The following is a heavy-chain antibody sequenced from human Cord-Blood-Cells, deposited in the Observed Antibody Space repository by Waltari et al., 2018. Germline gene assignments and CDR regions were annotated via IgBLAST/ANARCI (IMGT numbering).Heavy chain of an antibody. CDR3: ARDAEMYGMDV. J-gene: IGHJ6*02. CDR1: GFTFSSYW. V-gene: IGHV3-7*01. CDR2: IKQDGREK. Sequence: EVQLVESGGGLVQPGGSLRRSCAASGFTFSSYWMSWVRQAPGKGLEWVANIKQDGREKYLVDSVKGRFTISRDNAKNSLYLQMNSLRAEDTAVYYCARDAEMYGMDVWGQGTTVTVSS.